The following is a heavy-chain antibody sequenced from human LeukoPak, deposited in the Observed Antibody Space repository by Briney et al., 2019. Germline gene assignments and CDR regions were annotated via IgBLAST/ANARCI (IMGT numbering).Heavy chain of an antibody. CDR3: ARDPYDTDAFDI. Sequence: ASVKVSCKASGYTFTSYAISWVRQAPGQGLEWMGWISVYNGNTNYAQKLQGRVTMTTDTSTSTAYMELRSLRSDDTAFYYCARDPYDTDAFDIWGQGTMVTVSS. D-gene: IGHD3-22*01. CDR1: GYTFTSYA. J-gene: IGHJ3*02. CDR2: ISVYNGNT. V-gene: IGHV1-18*01.